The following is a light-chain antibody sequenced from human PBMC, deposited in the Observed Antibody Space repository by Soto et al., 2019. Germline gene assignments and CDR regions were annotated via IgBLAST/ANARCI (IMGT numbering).Light chain of an antibody. CDR3: SSYAGTNKYII. J-gene: IGLJ2*01. V-gene: IGLV2-8*01. CDR2: EVT. CDR1: SSDVGAYNF. Sequence: QSVLTQPPSASGSPGQSVTMSCTGTSSDVGAYNFVSWYQQHPGKAPKLMISEVTKRPSGVPDRFSGSKSGNTASLTVSGLQAEDEADYYCSSYAGTNKYIIFGGGTKLTVL.